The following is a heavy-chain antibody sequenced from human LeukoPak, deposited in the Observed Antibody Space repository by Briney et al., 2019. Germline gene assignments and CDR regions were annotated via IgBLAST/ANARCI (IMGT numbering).Heavy chain of an antibody. D-gene: IGHD3-3*01. Sequence: SETLSLTCTVSGGSVSISSYYWGWVRHPPGKGLGWIVIIYYRGGTYSNPSLLSRVTISVDTSKTQFSLKLSSVTAADTAVYYCARSSSSYDFWSGYYPPVGGFDYWGQGTLVTVSS. CDR2: IYYRGGT. V-gene: IGHV4-39*07. CDR1: GGSVSISSYY. J-gene: IGHJ4*02. CDR3: ARSSSSYDFWSGYYPPVGGFDY.